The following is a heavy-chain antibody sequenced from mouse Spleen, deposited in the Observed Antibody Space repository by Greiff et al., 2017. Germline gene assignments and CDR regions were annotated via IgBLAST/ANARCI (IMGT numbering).Heavy chain of an antibody. CDR3: AREGDGNPFAY. CDR2: INYDGSST. J-gene: IGHJ3*01. Sequence: EVMLVESEGGLVQPGSSMKLSCTASGFTFSDYYMAWVRQVPEKGLEWVANINYDGSSTYYLDSLKSRFIISRDNAKSILYLQMSSLKSEDTATYYCAREGDGNPFAYWGQGTLVTVSA. V-gene: IGHV5-16*01. CDR1: GFTFSDYY. D-gene: IGHD2-1*01.